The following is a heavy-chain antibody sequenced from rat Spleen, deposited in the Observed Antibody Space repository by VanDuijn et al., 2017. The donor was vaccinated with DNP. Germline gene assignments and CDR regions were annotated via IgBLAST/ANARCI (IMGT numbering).Heavy chain of an antibody. J-gene: IGHJ3*01. CDR3: TTASTEGFAY. V-gene: IGHV5-20*01. CDR2: ISDDSGTT. D-gene: IGHD1-11*01. Sequence: EVQLVESGGGLVQPGRSMKLSCAASGFTFSDYYMAWVRQAPAKGLEWVASISDDSGTTYYRDSVKGRFTISRDNAESSLYLQMDSLRSEDTATYYCTTASTEGFAYWGQGTLVTVS. CDR1: GFTFSDYY.